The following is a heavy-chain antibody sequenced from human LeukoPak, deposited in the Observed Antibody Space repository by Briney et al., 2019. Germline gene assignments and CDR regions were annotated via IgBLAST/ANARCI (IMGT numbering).Heavy chain of an antibody. CDR1: GGSVSTNHY. V-gene: IGHV4-39*07. Sequence: SETLSLTCTVSGGSVSTNHYWGWIRQPPGKGLEWIGSIYYGGSTYYNASLRSRVTTSVDTSKNQFSLKLSSVTAADTAVYYCAKSTYYYDTFVNAFDLWGQGTVATVSS. CDR2: IYYGGST. CDR3: AKSTYYYDTFVNAFDL. J-gene: IGHJ3*01. D-gene: IGHD3-22*01.